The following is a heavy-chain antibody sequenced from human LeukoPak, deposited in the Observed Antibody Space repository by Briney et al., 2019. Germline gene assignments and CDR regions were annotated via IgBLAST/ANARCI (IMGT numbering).Heavy chain of an antibody. Sequence: SGGSLRLSCAASGFHVITYYMNWFRQAPGKGLEWASAISASGGSTYYADSVKGRFTISRDNSKNTLFLQMNSLRAEDTAVYYCAKDHSSGWPYCFPYWGQGTLVTVSS. D-gene: IGHD6-19*01. CDR2: ISASGGST. CDR3: AKDHSSGWPYCFPY. J-gene: IGHJ4*02. V-gene: IGHV3-23*01. CDR1: GFHVITYY.